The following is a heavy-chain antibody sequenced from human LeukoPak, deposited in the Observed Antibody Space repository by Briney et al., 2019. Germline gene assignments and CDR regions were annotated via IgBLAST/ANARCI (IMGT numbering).Heavy chain of an antibody. Sequence: ASVKVSCKASGGTFSSYAIGWVRQAPGQGLEWMGGIIPIFGTANYAQKFQGRVTITADEFTSTAYMELSSLRSEDTAVYYCARDSHRATYYDFWSGYFSDRYYYYGMDVWGQGTTVTVS. CDR1: GGTFSSYA. D-gene: IGHD3-3*01. V-gene: IGHV1-69*13. CDR2: IIPIFGTA. J-gene: IGHJ6*02. CDR3: ARDSHRATYYDFWSGYFSDRYYYYGMDV.